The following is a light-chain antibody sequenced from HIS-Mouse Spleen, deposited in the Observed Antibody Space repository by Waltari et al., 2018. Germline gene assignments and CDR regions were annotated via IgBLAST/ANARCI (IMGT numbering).Light chain of an antibody. J-gene: IGLJ2*01. CDR1: ALPKKY. CDR2: EGS. CDR3: YSTDSSGNHRV. V-gene: IGLV3-10*01. Sequence: SYELTQPPSVSVSPGQTARITCSGDALPKKYAYWYQKKSGQAPVLVSYEGSKRPSGIPERFSSSSSGTVATLTISGAQVEDEADYYCYSTDSSGNHRVFGGGTKLTVL.